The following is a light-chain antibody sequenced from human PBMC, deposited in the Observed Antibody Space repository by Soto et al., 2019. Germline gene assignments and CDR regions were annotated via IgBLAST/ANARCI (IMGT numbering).Light chain of an antibody. V-gene: IGLV1-44*01. CDR2: NNN. J-gene: IGLJ3*02. Sequence: QAVVTQPPSASGTPGQRVTISCSGSSSNIETNTVDWYQHLPGTAPKVLIFNNNQRPSGVPDRFSGSKSGTSASLAISGLQSEDEADYYCAVWDDSLSGVFGGGTKLTVL. CDR3: AVWDDSLSGV. CDR1: SSNIETNT.